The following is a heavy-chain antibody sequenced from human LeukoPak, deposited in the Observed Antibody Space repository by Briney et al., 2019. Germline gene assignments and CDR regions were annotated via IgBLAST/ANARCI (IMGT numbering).Heavy chain of an antibody. J-gene: IGHJ6*03. CDR2: IYTSGST. V-gene: IGHV4-61*02. CDR1: GGSISSGSYY. CDR3: ARVGAVADYYYYYYMDV. D-gene: IGHD6-19*01. Sequence: PSQTLSLTCTVSGGSISSGSYYWSWIRQPAGKGLEWIGRIYTSGSTNYNPSLKSRVTISVDTSKNQFSLKLSSVTAADTAVYYCARVGAVADYYYYYYMDVWGKGTTVTVSS.